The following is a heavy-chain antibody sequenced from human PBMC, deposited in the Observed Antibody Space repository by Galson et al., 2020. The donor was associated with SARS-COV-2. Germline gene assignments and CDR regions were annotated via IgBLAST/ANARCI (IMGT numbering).Heavy chain of an antibody. CDR3: AVSIIVAGGIDY. Sequence: GESLKISCAASGFPFSTHAMHWVRQGPGKGLEWVAVVWSDGLHKYYGDSVKGRFTIFRDNAKNTVDLQMNSLRVEDTAVYYCAVSIIVAGGIDYWGQGTLVTVSS. J-gene: IGHJ4*02. CDR2: VWSDGLHK. CDR1: GFPFSTHA. D-gene: IGHD6-19*01. V-gene: IGHV3-33*01.